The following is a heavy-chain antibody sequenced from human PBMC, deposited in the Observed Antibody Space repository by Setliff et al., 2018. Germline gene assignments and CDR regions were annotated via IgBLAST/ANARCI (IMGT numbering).Heavy chain of an antibody. J-gene: IGHJ4*01. D-gene: IGHD2-15*01. CDR2: ISYRGTP. CDR3: VRPGGTTVVARHFDY. Sequence: SETLSLTCTVSDDSFTSSRYYWGWIRRAPGSGLEWIGSISYRGTPYYNASVESRVTISIDTSRNQLSLELRSVTVADTATYYCVRPGGTTVVARHFDYWGSGILVTVSS. V-gene: IGHV4-39*01. CDR1: DDSFTSSRYY.